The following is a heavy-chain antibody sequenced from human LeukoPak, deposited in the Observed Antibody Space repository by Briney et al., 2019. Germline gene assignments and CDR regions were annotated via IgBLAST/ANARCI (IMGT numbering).Heavy chain of an antibody. CDR1: GFTFSSYG. V-gene: IGHV3-30*03. J-gene: IGHJ4*02. Sequence: GGSLRLSCAASGFTFSSYGMPWVRQAPGKGLEWVAVISYDGSNKYYADSVKGRFTISRDNSKNTLYLQMNSLRAEDTAVYYCARDDYSGGYYEFGPDYWGQGTLVTVSS. CDR2: ISYDGSNK. D-gene: IGHD3-22*01. CDR3: ARDDYSGGYYEFGPDY.